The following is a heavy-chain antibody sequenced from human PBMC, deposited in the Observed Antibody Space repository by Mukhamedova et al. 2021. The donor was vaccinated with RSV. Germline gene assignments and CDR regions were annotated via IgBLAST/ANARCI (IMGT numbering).Heavy chain of an antibody. J-gene: IGHJ4*02. CDR3: VKDRREHGVGTYDFGS. V-gene: IGHV3-9*01. D-gene: IGHD3-3*01. Sequence: GSISYGGSVRGRFTISRENAKNSLYLQMNRLRVEDTALYYCVKDRREHGVGTYDFGSWGQGTLVAVSS. CDR2: GSI.